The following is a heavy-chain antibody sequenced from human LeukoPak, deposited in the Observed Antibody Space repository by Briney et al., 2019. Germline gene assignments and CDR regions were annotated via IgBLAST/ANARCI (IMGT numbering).Heavy chain of an antibody. CDR2: IYTSGST. V-gene: IGHV4-4*07. Sequence: PSETQSLTCTVSGGSISSYYWSWIRQPAGKGLEWIGRIYTSGSTNYNPSLKSRVTISVDKSKNQFSLKLSSVTAADTAVYYCARAYSSPQGAYYYYMDVWGKGTTVTVSS. J-gene: IGHJ6*03. CDR3: ARAYSSPQGAYYYYMDV. D-gene: IGHD6-13*01. CDR1: GGSISSYY.